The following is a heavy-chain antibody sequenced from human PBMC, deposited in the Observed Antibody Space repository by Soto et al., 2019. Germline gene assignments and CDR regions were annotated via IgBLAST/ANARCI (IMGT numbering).Heavy chain of an antibody. CDR2: ISYDGSNK. CDR3: AKSEHVVVVAATPDV. J-gene: IGHJ6*02. CDR1: GFTFSSYG. Sequence: QVQLVESGGGVVQPGRSLRLSCAASGFTFSSYGMHWVRQAPGKGLEWVAVISYDGSNKYYADSVKGRFTISRDNSKNTLYLQMNSLRAEDTAVYYCAKSEHVVVVAATPDVWGQGTTVTVSS. V-gene: IGHV3-30*18. D-gene: IGHD2-15*01.